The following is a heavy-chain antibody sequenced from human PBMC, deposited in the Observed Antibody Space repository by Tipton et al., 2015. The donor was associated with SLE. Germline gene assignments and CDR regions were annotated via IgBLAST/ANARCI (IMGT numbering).Heavy chain of an antibody. Sequence: TLSLTCTVSGASISSHYWSWIRQPPGKGLEWIGYVSYRESTNYNPSLRSRVTMSVDTSKNQFSLNLTSVTAADTAVYYCARYSSSWYGDYWGQGTLVTVSS. V-gene: IGHV4-59*08. CDR2: VSYREST. D-gene: IGHD6-13*01. J-gene: IGHJ4*02. CDR3: ARYSSSWYGDY. CDR1: GASISSHY.